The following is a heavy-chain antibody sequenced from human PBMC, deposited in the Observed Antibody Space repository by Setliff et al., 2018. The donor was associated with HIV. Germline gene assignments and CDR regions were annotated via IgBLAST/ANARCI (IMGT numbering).Heavy chain of an antibody. CDR1: GGSVSSGTYY. J-gene: IGHJ3*02. D-gene: IGHD2-15*01. V-gene: IGHV4-61*01. CDR2: IYYSGST. CDR3: ARDGGGFASGTFDI. Sequence: PSETLSLTCTVSGGSVSSGTYYWTWIRQPPGKGLEWIGYIYYSGSTNYNPSLKTRVTVSADTSKNQFSLKLTSVTAADTAVYYCARDGGGFASGTFDIWVQGTKDTVS.